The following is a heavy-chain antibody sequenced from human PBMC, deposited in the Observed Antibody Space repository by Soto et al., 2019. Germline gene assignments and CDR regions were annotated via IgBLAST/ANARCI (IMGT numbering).Heavy chain of an antibody. V-gene: IGHV1-69*01. CDR2: IIPISGTA. J-gene: IGHJ6*01. D-gene: IGHD2-2*01. CDR1: GGTFSSYA. Sequence: QVQLVQSGAEVKKPGSSVKVSCKASGGTFSSYAISWVRQAPGQGLEWMGGIIPISGTANYAQKFQGRVTITADESTSTAYIELSSLRSEDTAVYYCARSQGSSTSLEIYYYSYYGMAVWGQGTTVTVSS. CDR3: ARSQGSSTSLEIYYYSYYGMAV.